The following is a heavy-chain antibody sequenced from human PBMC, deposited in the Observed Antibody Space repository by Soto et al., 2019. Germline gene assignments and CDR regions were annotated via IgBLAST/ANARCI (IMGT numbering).Heavy chain of an antibody. V-gene: IGHV3-11*01. Sequence: QVQLVESGGALVKPGGSLRLSCAASGFTFSDFYMSWIRQAPGKGLEWVSYIHSSGDTMYYADSVKGRFTISRDNAKNSLYLQMNSLRAEDTAVYYCARDRGYGGDYFDYWDQGTLVTVSS. CDR1: GFTFSDFY. CDR3: ARDRGYGGDYFDY. CDR2: IHSSGDTM. J-gene: IGHJ4*02. D-gene: IGHD3-10*01.